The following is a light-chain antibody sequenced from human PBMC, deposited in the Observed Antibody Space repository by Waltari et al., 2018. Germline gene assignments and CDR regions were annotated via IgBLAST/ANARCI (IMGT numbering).Light chain of an antibody. V-gene: IGKV1-39*01. J-gene: IGKJ1*01. CDR3: QQSYSSPPWT. CDR1: QSISSY. Sequence: DIQMTQSPSSLSASVGDRVTITCRASQSISSYLNWYQQKPGKAPKLLISAASSLQSGVPSRFSGSGCGTDFTLTISGLRPEDFATYYCQQSYSSPPWTFGQGTKVEIK. CDR2: AAS.